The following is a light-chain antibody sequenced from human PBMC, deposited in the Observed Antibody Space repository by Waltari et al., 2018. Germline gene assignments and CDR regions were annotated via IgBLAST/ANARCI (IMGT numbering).Light chain of an antibody. Sequence: QSALTQPRSVSGSPGQSVTISCTGTSSDVGGYDYVSWYQQQSAKAPKLIIFCFTERPSRVPDRFSGSTSDNTASLPISGLQSEDEADYYCCSYAGSYTEVFGTGTTVTVL. CDR1: SSDVGGYDY. J-gene: IGLJ1*01. V-gene: IGLV2-11*01. CDR2: CFT. CDR3: CSYAGSYTEV.